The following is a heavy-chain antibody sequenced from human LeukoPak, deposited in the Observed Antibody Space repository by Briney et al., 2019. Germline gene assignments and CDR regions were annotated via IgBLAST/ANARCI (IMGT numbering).Heavy chain of an antibody. CDR2: INSDGSDT. Sequence: GGSLRLSCVGSGFTLTTSWMHWVRQAPGKGLVWVSRINSDGSDTIYADSVKGRFTISRDNAKNTLYLQMNSLRAEDTGIYYCIRLGVTSQNYWGQGTLVTLSS. CDR1: GFTLTTSW. V-gene: IGHV3-74*01. CDR3: IRLGVTSQNY. D-gene: IGHD2-21*02. J-gene: IGHJ4*02.